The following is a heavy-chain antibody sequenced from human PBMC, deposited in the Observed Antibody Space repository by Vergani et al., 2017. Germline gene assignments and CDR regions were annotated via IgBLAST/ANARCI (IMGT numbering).Heavy chain of an antibody. D-gene: IGHD6-19*01. V-gene: IGHV4-39*07. CDR2: IYYSGST. J-gene: IGHJ6*02. Sequence: QLQLQESGPGLVKPSETLSLTCTVSGGSISSSSYYWGWIRQPPGKGLEWIGSIYYSGSTYYNPSLKSRVTISVDTSKNQFSLKLSSVTAADTAVYYCARDAPFYSSQGGYYYYGMDVWGQGTTVTVSS. CDR3: ARDAPFYSSQGGYYYYGMDV. CDR1: GGSISSSSYY.